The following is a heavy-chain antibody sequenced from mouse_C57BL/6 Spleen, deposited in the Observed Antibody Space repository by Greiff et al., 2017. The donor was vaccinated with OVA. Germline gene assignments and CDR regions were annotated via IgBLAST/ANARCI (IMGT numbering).Heavy chain of an antibody. D-gene: IGHD3-2*02. V-gene: IGHV1-55*01. J-gene: IGHJ3*01. CDR2: IYPGSGST. Sequence: QVQLKQPGAELVKPGASVKMSCKASGYTFTSYWITWVKQRPGQGLEWIGDIYPGSGSTNYNEKFKSKATLTVDTSSSTAYMQLSSLTSEDSAVYYCARIGTAQAPAWFAYWGQGTLVTVSA. CDR1: GYTFTSYW. CDR3: ARIGTAQAPAWFAY.